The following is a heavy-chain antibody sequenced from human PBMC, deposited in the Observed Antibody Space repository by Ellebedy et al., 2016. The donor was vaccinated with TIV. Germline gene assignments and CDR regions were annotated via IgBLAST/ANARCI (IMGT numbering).Heavy chain of an antibody. CDR1: GFTFSSYS. CDR3: ARDRGAAADPFFDY. D-gene: IGHD6-13*01. Sequence: GESVKISXAASGFTFSSYSMNWVRQAPGKGLEWVSYISSSSSTIYYADSVKGRFTISRDNAKNSLYLQMNSLRDEDTAVYYCARDRGAAADPFFDYWGQGTLVTVSS. J-gene: IGHJ4*02. CDR2: ISSSSSTI. V-gene: IGHV3-48*02.